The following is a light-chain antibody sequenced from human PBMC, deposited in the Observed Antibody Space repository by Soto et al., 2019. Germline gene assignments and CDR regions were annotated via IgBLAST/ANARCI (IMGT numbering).Light chain of an antibody. CDR3: QQYNDWPPYS. Sequence: EIVMTQSPATLSVSPGERATLSCRASQCISYNVAWYQQKRSQAPRLLIYGAFIRVPGIPARFSGSGSETEFTLTISSLQSEDFAVYYCQQYNDWPPYSFGQGTKLEIK. J-gene: IGKJ2*03. CDR1: QCISYN. CDR2: GAF. V-gene: IGKV3-15*01.